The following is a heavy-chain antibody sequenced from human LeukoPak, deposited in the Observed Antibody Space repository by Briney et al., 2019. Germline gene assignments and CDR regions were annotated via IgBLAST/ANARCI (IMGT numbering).Heavy chain of an antibody. CDR1: GYSISSGYY. Sequence: SETLSLTCAVSGYSISSGYYWGWIRQPPGKGLEWIGSIYHSGSTYYNPSLKSRVTISVDTSKNQFSLKLSSVTAADTAVYYCARTTRPNYYDSSGYSHWGQGTLVTVSS. V-gene: IGHV4-38-2*01. CDR2: IYHSGST. CDR3: ARTTRPNYYDSSGYSH. D-gene: IGHD3-22*01. J-gene: IGHJ4*02.